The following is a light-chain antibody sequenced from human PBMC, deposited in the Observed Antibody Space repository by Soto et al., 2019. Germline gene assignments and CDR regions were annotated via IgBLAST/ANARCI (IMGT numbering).Light chain of an antibody. V-gene: IGKV3-20*01. CDR3: QQYGSSIT. Sequence: EIVFTQSPGTLSLSPGERATLSCRASQSVSSSYLAWYQQKPGQAPRLLIYGASSRATGIPVRFSGSGSGTDFTLTITRLEPEDFAVYYCQQYGSSITFGQGTRLEIK. J-gene: IGKJ5*01. CDR1: QSVSSSY. CDR2: GAS.